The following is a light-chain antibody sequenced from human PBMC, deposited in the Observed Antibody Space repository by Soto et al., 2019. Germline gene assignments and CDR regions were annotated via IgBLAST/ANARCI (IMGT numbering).Light chain of an antibody. J-gene: IGLJ2*01. CDR3: VLYMGSVPV. CDR1: SGSVSTNYY. Sequence: QTVVTQEPSFSVSPVGTVTLTCGLSSGSVSTNYYPSWYQQTPGQAPRTLIYRTNIRSSGVPDRFSGSIVGNKAALTIAGAQADDESDYYCVLYMGSVPVFGGGTKLTVL. V-gene: IGLV8-61*01. CDR2: RTN.